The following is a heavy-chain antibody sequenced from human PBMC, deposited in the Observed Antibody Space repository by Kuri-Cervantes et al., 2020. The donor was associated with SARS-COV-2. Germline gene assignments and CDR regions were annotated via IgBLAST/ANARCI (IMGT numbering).Heavy chain of an antibody. CDR3: ARHLRFNSPRHFDL. V-gene: IGHV4-34*01. D-gene: IGHD2/OR15-2a*01. CDR2: INHSGST. Sequence: GSLRLSCAVYGGSFSGYYWSWIRQPPGKGLEWIGEINHSGSTNYNPSLKSRVTISVDTSKNQFSLKLSSVTAADTAVYYCARHLRFNSPRHFDLWGRGTLVTVSS. J-gene: IGHJ2*01. CDR1: GGSFSGYY.